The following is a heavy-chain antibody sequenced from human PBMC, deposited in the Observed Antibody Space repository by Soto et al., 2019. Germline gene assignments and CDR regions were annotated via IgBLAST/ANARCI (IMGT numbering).Heavy chain of an antibody. CDR3: ARGYDILTGLSNWFDP. V-gene: IGHV1-8*01. CDR1: GYTFTSYD. Sequence: QVQLVQSGAEVKKPGASVKVSCKASGYTFTSYDINWVRQTTGQGLEWMGRMNPNSGNTGYAQKFQGRVTMTRNTSISTAYMELSSLRSEDTAVYYCARGYDILTGLSNWFDPWGQGTLVTVSS. J-gene: IGHJ5*02. CDR2: MNPNSGNT. D-gene: IGHD3-9*01.